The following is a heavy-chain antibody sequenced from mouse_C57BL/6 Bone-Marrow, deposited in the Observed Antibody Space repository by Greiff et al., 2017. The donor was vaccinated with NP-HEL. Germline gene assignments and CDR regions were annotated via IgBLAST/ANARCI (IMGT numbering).Heavy chain of an antibody. CDR1: GYTFTSYG. V-gene: IGHV1-81*01. CDR3: AGGTTVVATKAMDY. CDR2: IYPRSGNT. Sequence: QVQLQQSGAELARPGASVKLSCKASGYTFTSYGISWVKQRTGQGLEWIGEIYPRSGNTYYNEKFKGKATLTADKSSSTAYMELRSLTSEDSAVYFCAGGTTVVATKAMDYWGQGTSVTVSS. J-gene: IGHJ4*01. D-gene: IGHD1-1*01.